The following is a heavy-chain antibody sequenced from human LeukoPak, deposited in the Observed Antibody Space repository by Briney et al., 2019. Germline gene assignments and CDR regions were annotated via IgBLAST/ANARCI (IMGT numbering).Heavy chain of an antibody. J-gene: IGHJ4*02. CDR2: IIVGSGRT. CDR1: GITFSNSA. CDR3: AAELYSGTYGRCCSFAF. V-gene: IGHV1-58*02. D-gene: IGHD1-26*01. Sequence: GASVKVSCKASGITFSNSAIQWVRQARGQRLEWIGWIIVGSGRTHYAQNLQERLTITRDMSTNTAYMELSSLRSEDTAVYYCAAELYSGTYGRCCSFAFWGQGTPVTVSS.